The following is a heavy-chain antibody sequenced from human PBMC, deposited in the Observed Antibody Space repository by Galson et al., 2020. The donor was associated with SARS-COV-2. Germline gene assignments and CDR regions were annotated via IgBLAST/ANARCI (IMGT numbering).Heavy chain of an antibody. D-gene: IGHD3-9*01. CDR2: IQNGGST. V-gene: IGHV4-59*12. CDR1: GGFISTYY. J-gene: IGHJ4*02. CDR3: ARGLILTGYLTV. Sequence: ASETLSLTCTVSGGFISTYYWNWIRQPPGKGLEWIANIQNGGSTNYNPSLKTRVTISVDTSTKQFSLKLSSVTAADTAVYYCARGLILTGYLTVWGQGTLVTVSS.